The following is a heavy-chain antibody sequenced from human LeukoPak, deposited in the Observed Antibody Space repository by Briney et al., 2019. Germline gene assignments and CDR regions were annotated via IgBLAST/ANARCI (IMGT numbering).Heavy chain of an antibody. CDR1: GGTFSSYA. CDR2: IIPIFGTT. V-gene: IGHV1-69*06. Sequence: ASVKVSCKASGGTFSSYAISWVRQAPGQGLEWVGGIIPIFGTTNYAQKFQGRVTITADKSTRTVYMELSSLRSDDTAVYYCARANYYDSSGYYRLWGQGTLVTVSS. CDR3: ARANYYDSSGYYRL. D-gene: IGHD3-22*01. J-gene: IGHJ4*02.